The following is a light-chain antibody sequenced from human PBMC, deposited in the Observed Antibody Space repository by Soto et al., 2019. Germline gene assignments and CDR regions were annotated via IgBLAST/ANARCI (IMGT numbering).Light chain of an antibody. CDR1: QSVSSH. V-gene: IGKV3-20*01. CDR3: QQYGSSPPWT. Sequence: EIVMTQSPDTLFVSLGEGATLSCRASQSVSSHLAWYQHKPGQAPRLLIYGASTRASGIPDRFSGSGSGTDFTLTISRLEPEDFAVYYCQQYGSSPPWTFGQGTKVDIK. J-gene: IGKJ1*01. CDR2: GAS.